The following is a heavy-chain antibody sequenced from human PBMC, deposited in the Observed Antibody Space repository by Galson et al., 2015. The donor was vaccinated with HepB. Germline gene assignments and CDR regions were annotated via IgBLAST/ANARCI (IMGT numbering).Heavy chain of an antibody. CDR3: ARDQLIVAYYFDY. CDR2: ISYDGSNK. J-gene: IGHJ4*02. CDR1: GFTFSSYA. Sequence: SLRLSCAASGFTFSSYAMHWVRQAPGKGLEWVAVISYDGSNKYYADSVKGRFTISRDNSKNTLYLQMNSLRAEDTAVYYCARDQLIVAYYFDYWGQGTLVTVSS. V-gene: IGHV3-30*04. D-gene: IGHD5-12*01.